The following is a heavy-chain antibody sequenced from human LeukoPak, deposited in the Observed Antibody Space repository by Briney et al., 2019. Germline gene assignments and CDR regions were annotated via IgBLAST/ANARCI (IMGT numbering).Heavy chain of an antibody. J-gene: IGHJ4*02. V-gene: IGHV1-46*01. CDR1: GYTFTYYY. CDR2: INPSGGST. D-gene: IGHD6-19*01. Sequence: ASVKVSCKASGYTFTYYYIYWVRQAPGQGLEWMGLINPSGGSTRYAQNFQGRVTMTRDTSTSTVSMELSSLRSEDTAMYYCARGPYSSGWYGLDYWGQGTLVIVSS. CDR3: ARGPYSSGWYGLDY.